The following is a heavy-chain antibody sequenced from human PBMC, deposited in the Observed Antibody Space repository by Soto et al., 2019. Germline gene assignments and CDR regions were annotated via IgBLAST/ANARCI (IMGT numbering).Heavy chain of an antibody. CDR2: INHSGST. D-gene: IGHD2-8*01. CDR1: GGSFSGYY. Sequence: SETLSLTCAVYGGSFSGYYWSWIRQPPGKGLEWIGEINHSGSTNYNPSLKSRVTISVDTSKNQFSLKLSSVTAADTAVYYCARARYCTNGVCYSTPYCYYGTDVWSQGTTVTVSS. CDR3: ARARYCTNGVCYSTPYCYYGTDV. J-gene: IGHJ6*02. V-gene: IGHV4-34*01.